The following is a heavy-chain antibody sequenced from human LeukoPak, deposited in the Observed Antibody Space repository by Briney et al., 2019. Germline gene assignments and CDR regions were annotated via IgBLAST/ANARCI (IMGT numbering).Heavy chain of an antibody. Sequence: PGGSLRLSCAASEFTFSSYWMSWVRQAPGKGLEWVANIKQDGGQIYYLESVKGRFTVSRDNAKNSLYLQMNSLRAEDTAVYYCARLGARQMHEYWGQGTLVTVSS. V-gene: IGHV3-7*01. CDR3: ARLGARQMHEY. CDR2: IKQDGGQI. D-gene: IGHD4-17*01. J-gene: IGHJ4*02. CDR1: EFTFSSYW.